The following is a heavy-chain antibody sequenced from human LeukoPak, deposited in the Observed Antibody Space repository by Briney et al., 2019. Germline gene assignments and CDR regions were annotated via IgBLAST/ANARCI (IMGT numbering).Heavy chain of an antibody. CDR3: ARDSPYSPHDS. D-gene: IGHD4-11*01. J-gene: IGHJ4*02. V-gene: IGHV4-34*01. Sequence: SETLSLTCAVYGGSFNTYYWSWIRQPPGKGLEWIGQINRYGSANYNPSLKSPVAISLDTSKNQFSLKVTSVTAADTAVYYCARDSPYSPHDSWGQGTLVTVSS. CDR1: GGSFNTYY. CDR2: INRYGSA.